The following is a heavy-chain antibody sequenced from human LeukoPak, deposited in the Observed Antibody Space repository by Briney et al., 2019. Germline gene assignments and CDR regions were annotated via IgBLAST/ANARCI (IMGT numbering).Heavy chain of an antibody. D-gene: IGHD6-19*01. J-gene: IGHJ6*02. Sequence: GESLKISCKGSGYSFTSYWIGWVRQMPGKGLEWMGIIYLGDSDTRYSPSFQGQVTISADKSISTAYLQWSSLKASDTAMYYCARGSPGWYVDYGMDVWGQGTTVTVS. CDR3: ARGSPGWYVDYGMDV. CDR1: GYSFTSYW. V-gene: IGHV5-51*01. CDR2: IYLGDSDT.